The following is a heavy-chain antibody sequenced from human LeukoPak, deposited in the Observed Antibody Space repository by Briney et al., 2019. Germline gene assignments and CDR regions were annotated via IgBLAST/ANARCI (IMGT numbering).Heavy chain of an antibody. Sequence: SQTLSLTCTVSGASISSGGYYWTWIRQHPGKGLEWIGYISYSGSPYYNPSLKSRVTISVDTSRNQFSLKLSSVTAADTAVYYCARGMATTRSAFDYWGQGTLVTVSS. V-gene: IGHV4-31*03. CDR3: ARGMATTRSAFDY. D-gene: IGHD1-26*01. CDR1: GASISSGGYY. CDR2: ISYSGSP. J-gene: IGHJ4*02.